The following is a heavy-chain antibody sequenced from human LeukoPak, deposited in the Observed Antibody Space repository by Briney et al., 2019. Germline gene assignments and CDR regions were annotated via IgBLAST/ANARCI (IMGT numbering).Heavy chain of an antibody. CDR2: IYYSGST. Sequence: SETLSLTCTVSGGSISSNSYYWDWIRQPPGKGLEWIGNIYYSGSTYYNPSLRSRVTISVDTSKNQFSLKLSSVTAADTAVYYCARGRGRPRPGGYFDYWGQGTLVTVSS. V-gene: IGHV4-39*07. CDR3: ARGRGRPRPGGYFDY. CDR1: GGSISSNSYY. J-gene: IGHJ4*02. D-gene: IGHD3-10*01.